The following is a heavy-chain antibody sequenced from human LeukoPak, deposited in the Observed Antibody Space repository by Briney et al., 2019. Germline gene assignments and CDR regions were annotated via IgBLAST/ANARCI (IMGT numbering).Heavy chain of an antibody. CDR2: VNSDGRGT. J-gene: IGHJ4*02. Sequence: GGSLRLSCAASGFTFSSYWMHWVRQAPGKGLLWVSRVNSDGRGTIYADSVKGRFTISRDNAKNTLYLQMNSLRAEDTAVYYCAREYWGYDYWGQGTLVTVSS. CDR3: AREYWGYDY. D-gene: IGHD2-15*01. V-gene: IGHV3-74*01. CDR1: GFTFSSYW.